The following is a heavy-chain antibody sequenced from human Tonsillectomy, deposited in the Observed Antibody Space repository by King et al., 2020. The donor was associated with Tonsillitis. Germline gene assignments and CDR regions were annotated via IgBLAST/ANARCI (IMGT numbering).Heavy chain of an antibody. Sequence: DVQLVESGGGLVQPGGSLRLSCAASGFTFSSYSMNWVRQAPGKGLEWVSYISSSSSTIYYADSVKGRFTISRDNAKNSLYLQMNSLRAEDTAVYYCARCIKRFLEWLPRGYFDLWGRGTLVTVSS. CDR1: GFTFSSYS. CDR3: ARCIKRFLEWLPRGYFDL. CDR2: ISSSSSTI. J-gene: IGHJ2*01. D-gene: IGHD3-3*01. V-gene: IGHV3-48*04.